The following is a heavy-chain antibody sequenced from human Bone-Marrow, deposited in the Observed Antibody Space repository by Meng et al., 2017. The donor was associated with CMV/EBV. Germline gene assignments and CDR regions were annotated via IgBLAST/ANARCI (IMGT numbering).Heavy chain of an antibody. CDR1: GYTFTNFG. Sequence: QVQLVQSGPEMKKPGASVKVSCKGSGYTFTNFGISWVRQAPGLGLEWMGWINSNFGNTNYAQKFQDRVTVTTDPSTSTVYMELRSLRADDTAVYYCARAEWDDIFYYHAMDVWGQGTTVTVSS. J-gene: IGHJ6*02. V-gene: IGHV1-18*01. D-gene: IGHD1-26*01. CDR2: INSNFGNT. CDR3: ARAEWDDIFYYHAMDV.